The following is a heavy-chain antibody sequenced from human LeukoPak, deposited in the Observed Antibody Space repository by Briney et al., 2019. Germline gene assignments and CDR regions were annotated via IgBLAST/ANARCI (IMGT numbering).Heavy chain of an antibody. CDR1: GFTFSSYS. V-gene: IGHV3-21*01. Sequence: GGSLRLSCAASGFTFSSYSMNRVRQAPGKGLEWVSSISSSSSYIYYADSVKGRFTISRDNAKNSLYLQMNSLRAEDTAVYYCARVRRFGPTNPSYYMDVWGKGTTVTVSS. CDR3: ARVRRFGPTNPSYYMDV. D-gene: IGHD3-10*01. J-gene: IGHJ6*03. CDR2: ISSSSSYI.